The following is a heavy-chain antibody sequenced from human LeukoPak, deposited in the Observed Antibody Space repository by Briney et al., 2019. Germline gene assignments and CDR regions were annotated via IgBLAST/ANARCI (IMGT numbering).Heavy chain of an antibody. D-gene: IGHD6-19*01. CDR1: GYTFTGYY. Sequence: GASVKVSCKASGYTFTGYYMHWVRQAPGQGLEWMGRISPNRGGTKYAQNFQGRVIMTRDTSITTAYMELSSLRSDDTAVYYCARDARLYSSGWYLGYWGQGTLVTVSS. CDR2: ISPNRGGT. J-gene: IGHJ4*02. V-gene: IGHV1-2*06. CDR3: ARDARLYSSGWYLGY.